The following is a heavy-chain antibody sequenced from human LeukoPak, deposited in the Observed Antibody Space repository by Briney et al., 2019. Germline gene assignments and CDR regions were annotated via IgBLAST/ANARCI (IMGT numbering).Heavy chain of an antibody. CDR1: GGSISSYY. CDR2: IYYSGTT. Sequence: PSETLSLTCSVSGGSISSYYWSWIRQPPGKGLEWIGYIYYSGTTNYNPSLKSRVTISVDTSKNQFSLKLSSVTAADTAVYYCARGVYIAAAQYAYWGQGTLVTVSS. CDR3: ARGVYIAAAQYAY. V-gene: IGHV4-59*01. D-gene: IGHD6-13*01. J-gene: IGHJ4*02.